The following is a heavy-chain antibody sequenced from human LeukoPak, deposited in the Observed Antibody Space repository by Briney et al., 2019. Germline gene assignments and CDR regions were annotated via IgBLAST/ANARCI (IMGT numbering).Heavy chain of an antibody. Sequence: ASVTVSFTASGYTFSMYYMHWVRQAPGQGLEWMGIINPSGGSTSYAQKCQGRVTLTRDTSTRIVYMELSSLRSEDTAVYYCARWGASGLALIYYYGMDVWGQGTTVTVSS. V-gene: IGHV1-46*01. D-gene: IGHD3/OR15-3a*01. J-gene: IGHJ6*02. CDR1: GYTFSMYY. CDR2: INPSGGST. CDR3: ARWGASGLALIYYYGMDV.